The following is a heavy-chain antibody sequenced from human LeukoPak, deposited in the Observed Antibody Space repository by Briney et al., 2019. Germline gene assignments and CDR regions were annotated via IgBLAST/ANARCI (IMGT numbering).Heavy chain of an antibody. V-gene: IGHV3-21*01. CDR1: GFNFSSYS. CDR3: ARSSSVTEGNFDY. J-gene: IGHJ4*02. D-gene: IGHD6-13*01. Sequence: GGSLRLSCAASGFNFSSYSMNWVRQAPGKGLEWVSSISSSSSYIYYADSVKGRFTISRDNAKNSLYLQMNSLRAEDTAVYYCARSSSVTEGNFDYWGQGTLVTVSS. CDR2: ISSSSSYI.